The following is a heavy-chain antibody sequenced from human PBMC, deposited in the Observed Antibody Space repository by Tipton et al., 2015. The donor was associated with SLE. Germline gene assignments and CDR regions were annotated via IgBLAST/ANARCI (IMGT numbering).Heavy chain of an antibody. CDR2: IYYSGST. D-gene: IGHD3-10*01. CDR3: ARSSATGFYMDV. J-gene: IGHJ6*03. Sequence: TLSLTCTVSGGSISSYYWSWIRQPPGKGLEWIGYIYYSGSTNYNPSLKSRVTISVDTSKNEFSLKLSSVTAADTAVYYCARSSATGFYMDVWGKGTTVTVSS. V-gene: IGHV4-59*01. CDR1: GGSISSYY.